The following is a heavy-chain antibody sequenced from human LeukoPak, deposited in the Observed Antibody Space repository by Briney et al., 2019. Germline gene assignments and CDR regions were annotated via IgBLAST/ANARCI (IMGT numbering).Heavy chain of an antibody. CDR1: GGSISGGGYS. V-gene: IGHV4-30-2*02. CDR2: IYHSGST. CDR3: ARPGGWSLSNFQH. J-gene: IGHJ1*01. Sequence: KPSQTLSLTCAVSGGSISGGGYSWSCIRQPPGKGLEWIGYIYHSGSTNYNPSLKSRVTISVDTSKNQFSLKLSSVTAADTAVYYCARPGGWSLSNFQHWGQGTLVTVSS. D-gene: IGHD6-19*01.